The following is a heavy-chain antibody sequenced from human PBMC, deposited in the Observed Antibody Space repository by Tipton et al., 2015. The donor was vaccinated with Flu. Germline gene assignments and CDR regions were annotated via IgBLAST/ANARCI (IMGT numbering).Heavy chain of an antibody. D-gene: IGHD4-11*01. J-gene: IGHJ5*02. CDR3: ARRDYSNYVSEPKNWFDP. CDR2: IYYSGST. V-gene: IGHV4-31*03. CDR1: GGSIGSGGDY. Sequence: LRLSCTVSGGSIGSGGDYWTWIRQRPGKGLEWIGSIYYSGSTYYKPSLESRLSISVDTSKNQFSLKLYSVTAADTAVYYCARRDYSNYVSEPKNWFDPWGQGTLVTVTS.